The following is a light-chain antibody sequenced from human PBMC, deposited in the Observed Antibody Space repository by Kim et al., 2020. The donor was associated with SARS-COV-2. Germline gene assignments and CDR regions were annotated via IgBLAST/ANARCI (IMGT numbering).Light chain of an antibody. CDR1: QDIRNY. CDR2: AAS. CDR3: QQYDSYPRT. V-gene: IGKV1-16*02. J-gene: IGKJ2*01. Sequence: DIQMTQSPSSLSASVGDRVTIICRASQDIRNYLAWFQQKPGKDPKSLIYAASRLQSGVPLKFSGSGSGTDFTLTISSLQPEDFATYYCQQYDSYPRTFGQGTKLEI.